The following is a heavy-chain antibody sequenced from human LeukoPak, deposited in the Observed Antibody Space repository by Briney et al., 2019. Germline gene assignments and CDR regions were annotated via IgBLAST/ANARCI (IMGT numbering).Heavy chain of an antibody. CDR3: ARIPRYDFYNWFDP. CDR1: GYSFTSYW. J-gene: IGHJ5*02. Sequence: GESLKISCKGSGYSFTSYWIGWVRQMPGKGLEWMGIIYPGDSDTRYSPSFQGQVTISADKSISTAYLQWSSLKASDTAMCYCARIPRYDFYNWFDPLGPGNPGHRLL. V-gene: IGHV5-51*01. D-gene: IGHD3-3*01. CDR2: IYPGDSDT.